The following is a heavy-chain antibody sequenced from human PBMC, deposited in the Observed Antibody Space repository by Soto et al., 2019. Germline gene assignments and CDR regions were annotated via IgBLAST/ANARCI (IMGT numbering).Heavy chain of an antibody. Sequence: GGSLRLSCAASGFTFSSYWMSWVRQAPGKGLEWVANIKQDGSEKYYVDSVKGRFTISRDNAKNSLYLQMNSLRAEDTAVYYCARFRGRAAGTFVRAFDIWGQGTMVTVSS. CDR3: ARFRGRAAGTFVRAFDI. J-gene: IGHJ3*02. CDR2: IKQDGSEK. V-gene: IGHV3-7*01. D-gene: IGHD6-13*01. CDR1: GFTFSSYW.